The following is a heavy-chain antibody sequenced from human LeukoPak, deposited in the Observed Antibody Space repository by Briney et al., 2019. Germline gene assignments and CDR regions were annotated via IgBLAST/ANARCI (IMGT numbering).Heavy chain of an antibody. Sequence: ASVKVSCKVSGCTLTELSMHWVRQAPGKGLGWMGGFDPEDGETIYAQKFQGRVTMTEDTSTDTAYMELSSLRSEDTAVYYCATAQYDYVWGSYRLDYWGQGTLVTVSS. V-gene: IGHV1-24*01. CDR1: GCTLTELS. D-gene: IGHD3-16*02. CDR3: ATAQYDYVWGSYRLDY. J-gene: IGHJ4*02. CDR2: FDPEDGET.